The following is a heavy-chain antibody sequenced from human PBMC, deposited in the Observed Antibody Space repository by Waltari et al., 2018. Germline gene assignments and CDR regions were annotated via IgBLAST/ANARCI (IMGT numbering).Heavy chain of an antibody. J-gene: IGHJ5*02. CDR1: GDVPSNHG. D-gene: IGHD2-8*01. CDR3: ALMVTSRGWFDP. CDR2: IVPVAATP. V-gene: IGHV1-69*12. Sequence: QVHLVQSGPEVQKPGSSVKVSCKASGDVPSNHGIVWLRQAPGKGLAWVGAIVPVAATPSDAQSFQGRVTIAADESTGTFYLHMSGLKSEDTAVYYCALMVTSRGWFDPWGQGTLVTVSS.